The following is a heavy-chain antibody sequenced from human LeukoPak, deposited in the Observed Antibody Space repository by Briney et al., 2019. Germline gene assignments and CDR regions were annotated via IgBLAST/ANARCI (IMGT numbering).Heavy chain of an antibody. D-gene: IGHD2-21*01. CDR3: ARSRLAYYYYMDV. V-gene: IGHV1-69*05. Sequence: SVKVSCKASGGTFINYALSWVRQAPGQGLEWMGGIIPIFGTANYAQKFQGRVTITTDESTSTAYMELSSLRSEDTAVYYCARSRLAYYYYMDVWGKGTTVSVSS. J-gene: IGHJ6*03. CDR1: GGTFINYA. CDR2: IIPIFGTA.